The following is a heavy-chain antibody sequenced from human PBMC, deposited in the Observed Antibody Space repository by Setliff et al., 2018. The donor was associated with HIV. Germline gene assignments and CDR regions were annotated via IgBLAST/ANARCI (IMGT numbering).Heavy chain of an antibody. CDR3: ARTGPLSSGYYSHFDY. V-gene: IGHV4-34*01. CDR2: INHSRST. CDR1: GGSFRGYY. D-gene: IGHD3-22*01. J-gene: IGHJ4*02. Sequence: PSETLSLTCAVYGGSFRGYYWSWIRQPPGKGLEWIGEINHSRSTNYNPSLKSRVTMSVDTPKNQFSLKLSSVTAADTAVYYCARTGPLSSGYYSHFDYWGQGTLVTVSS.